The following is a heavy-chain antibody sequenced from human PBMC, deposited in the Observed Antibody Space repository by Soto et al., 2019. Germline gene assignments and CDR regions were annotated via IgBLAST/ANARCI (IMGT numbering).Heavy chain of an antibody. V-gene: IGHV3-30*18. CDR2: ISYDGRYK. D-gene: IGHD6-13*01. CDR3: AKGGRTSSSWYGEGMDY. Sequence: QVRLVESGGGVVQPGTSLRLSCAASGFTFTSYGMHWVRQAPGKGLEWVAVISYDGRYKYYGDSVKGRFTISRDNSKNTLDLQMNSLRAEDTAVYFCAKGGRTSSSWYGEGMDYWCQGTLVTVSS. J-gene: IGHJ4*02. CDR1: GFTFTSYG.